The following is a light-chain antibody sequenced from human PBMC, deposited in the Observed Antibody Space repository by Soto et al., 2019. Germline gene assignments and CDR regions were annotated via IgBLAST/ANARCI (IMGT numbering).Light chain of an antibody. CDR1: SSDVGGYNF. Sequence: QSALTQPASMSGSPGQSITISCTGTSSDVGGYNFVSWYQQHPGKAPKLMIYHVTNRPSGVSSRFSGSKSGNTASLTISGLQAEDEADYYCRSYTSNIPPYVFGTGTKLTVL. CDR3: RSYTSNIPPYV. V-gene: IGLV2-14*01. J-gene: IGLJ1*01. CDR2: HVT.